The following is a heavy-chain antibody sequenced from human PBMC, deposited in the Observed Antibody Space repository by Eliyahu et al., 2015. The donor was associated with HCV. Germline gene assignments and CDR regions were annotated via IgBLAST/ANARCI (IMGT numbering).Heavy chain of an antibody. Sequence: QVQLVQSGAEVKKPGSSVKVSCKASRGTSSSFVINWVRQAPGQGLEWMGRIIPVFDTANYALKFQGRVTITADESTNTAHMELSSLRFDDTAVYYCAKVMGDFAHGPFDIWGQGTKVTVSS. CDR2: IIPVFDTA. V-gene: IGHV1-69*01. CDR1: RGTSSSFV. CDR3: AKVMGDFAHGPFDI. D-gene: IGHD2-21*02. J-gene: IGHJ3*02.